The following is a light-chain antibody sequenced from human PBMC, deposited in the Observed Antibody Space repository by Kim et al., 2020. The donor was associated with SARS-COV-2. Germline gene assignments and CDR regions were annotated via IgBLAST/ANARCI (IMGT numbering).Light chain of an antibody. V-gene: IGKV1-17*01. Sequence: AAVGDRGTSKCLASKDSRNDVGWYQQNPGRAPQRLIYGAASGQSGVPERFSGSGSGTEFTLKISRLQPEDIAAYYCLQDNKSPFTFGQGTRLEIK. CDR1: KDSRND. CDR2: GAA. J-gene: IGKJ5*01. CDR3: LQDNKSPFT.